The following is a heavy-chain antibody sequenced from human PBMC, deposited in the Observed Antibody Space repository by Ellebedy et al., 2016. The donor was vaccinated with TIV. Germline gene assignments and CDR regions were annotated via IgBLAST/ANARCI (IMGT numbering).Heavy chain of an antibody. J-gene: IGHJ5*02. CDR3: VGFGVFNL. CDR2: INGDGGRT. V-gene: IGHV3-74*01. CDR1: GFTFSSYW. D-gene: IGHD3-3*01. Sequence: GESLKISCGASGFTFSSYWMHWVRQAPGKGLVWVARINGDGGRTHYADSVKGRFTISRENAKNALFLQMDGLRVDDSAVYYCVGFGVFNLWGQGAPVTVSS.